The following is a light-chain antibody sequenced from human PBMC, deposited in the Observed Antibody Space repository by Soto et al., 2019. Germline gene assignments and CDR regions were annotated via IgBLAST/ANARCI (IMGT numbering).Light chain of an antibody. Sequence: QSVLTQPASVSGSPGQSITISCTGTSSDVGGYNSVSWYQQHPGKAPKLMIYEVSHRPSGASNRFSGSKSANTASLTISGLQAEDEADYYCSSFTTSTTYVFGTGTKVTVL. CDR2: EVS. J-gene: IGLJ1*01. CDR3: SSFTTSTTYV. CDR1: SSDVGGYNS. V-gene: IGLV2-14*01.